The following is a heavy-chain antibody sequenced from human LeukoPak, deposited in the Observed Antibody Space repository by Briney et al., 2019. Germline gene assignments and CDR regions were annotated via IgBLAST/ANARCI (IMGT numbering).Heavy chain of an antibody. J-gene: IGHJ3*02. V-gene: IGHV4-59*08. CDR2: IYYSGST. Sequence: SETLSLTCTVSGGSISSYYWSWIRQPPGKGLEWIGYIYYSGSTNYNPSLKSRVTISVDTSKNQFSLKLSSVTAAGTAVYYCARMSSSGWYGAFDIWGQGTMVTVSS. CDR3: ARMSSSGWYGAFDI. CDR1: GGSISSYY. D-gene: IGHD6-19*01.